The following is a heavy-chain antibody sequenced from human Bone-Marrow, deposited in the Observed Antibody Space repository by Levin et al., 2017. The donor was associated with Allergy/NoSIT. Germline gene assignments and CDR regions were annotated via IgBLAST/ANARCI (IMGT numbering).Heavy chain of an antibody. CDR3: ARVGWQYQLLSTSVGYYFDY. Sequence: GGSLRLSCAASGFTFSSYWMHWVRQAPGKGLVWVSRIDSDGSSTSYADSVKGRFTISRDNAKNTLYLQMNSLRAEDTAVYYCARVGWQYQLLSTSVGYYFDYWGQGTLVTVSS. D-gene: IGHD2-2*01. V-gene: IGHV3-74*01. CDR2: IDSDGSST. J-gene: IGHJ4*02. CDR1: GFTFSSYW.